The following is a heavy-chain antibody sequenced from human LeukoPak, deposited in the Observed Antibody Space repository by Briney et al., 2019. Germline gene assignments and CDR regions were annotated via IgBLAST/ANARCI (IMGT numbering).Heavy chain of an antibody. CDR3: AKSGSYYYYYMDV. CDR2: ISGSGGST. D-gene: IGHD1-26*01. J-gene: IGHJ6*03. V-gene: IGHV3-23*01. CDR1: GFTFSSYA. Sequence: GGSLRLSCAASGFTFSSYAMSWVRQAPGKGLEWVSAISGSGGSTYYADSVKGRFTISRGNSKNTLYLQMNSLRAEDTAVYYCAKSGSYYYYYMDVWGKGTTVTVSS.